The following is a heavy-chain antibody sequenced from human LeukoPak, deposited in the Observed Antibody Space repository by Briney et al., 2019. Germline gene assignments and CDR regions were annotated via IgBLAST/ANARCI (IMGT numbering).Heavy chain of an antibody. CDR3: ATTLGYYYMDV. V-gene: IGHV3-7*01. CDR1: GFTFSSYW. CDR2: IKQDGSEK. Sequence: PGGSLRLSCAASGFTFSSYWMSWVRQAPGKGLEWVANIKQDGSEKYYVDSVKGRFTISRDNAKNSLYLQMNSLRAEDTAVYYCATTLGYYYMDVWGKGTTVTVSS. J-gene: IGHJ6*03. D-gene: IGHD2-15*01.